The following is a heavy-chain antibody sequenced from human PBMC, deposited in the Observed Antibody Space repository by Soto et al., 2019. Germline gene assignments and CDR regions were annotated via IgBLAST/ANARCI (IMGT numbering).Heavy chain of an antibody. J-gene: IGHJ4*02. V-gene: IGHV3-23*04. Sequence: EVQLVISGGGLVQPGGSLTLSCEASGFTASSSAMGWVRRAPGKGLEWVSSINGADSVGTATTYYAESLKGRVTISRDHFKNTLYLQLNSLRPEDTAVYFCAKDWRDVPYYFDYWGQGALVTVSS. CDR1: GFTASSSA. CDR2: INGADSVGTATT. CDR3: AKDWRDVPYYFDY.